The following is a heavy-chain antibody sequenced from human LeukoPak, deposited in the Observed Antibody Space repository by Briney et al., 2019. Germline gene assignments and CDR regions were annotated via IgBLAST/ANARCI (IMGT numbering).Heavy chain of an antibody. V-gene: IGHV4-34*01. CDR3: ASRCGGNSDSCWFDP. Sequence: DPSETLSLTCAVYGGSFSGYYWSWIRQPPGKGLEWIGEINHSGSTNYNPSLESRVTISVDTSKNQFSLKLSSVTAADTAVYYCASRCGGNSDSCWFDPWGQGTLVTVSS. CDR1: GGSFSGYY. D-gene: IGHD4-23*01. J-gene: IGHJ5*02. CDR2: INHSGST.